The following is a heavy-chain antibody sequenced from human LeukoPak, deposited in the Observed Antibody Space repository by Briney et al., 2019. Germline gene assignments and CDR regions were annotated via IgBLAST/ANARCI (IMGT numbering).Heavy chain of an antibody. V-gene: IGHV3-30-3*01. J-gene: IGHJ4*02. CDR3: ARVGSGWYSFAEY. CDR2: ISYDGSHK. CDR1: GFTFSNSA. D-gene: IGHD6-19*01. Sequence: GGSLRLSCAASGFTFSNSAMHWVRQAPGKGLEWVAVISYDGSHKYYADSVKGRFTISKDNSKNTLYLQMNSLTVEDTAVYFCARVGSGWYSFAEYWGQGTLVTVSS.